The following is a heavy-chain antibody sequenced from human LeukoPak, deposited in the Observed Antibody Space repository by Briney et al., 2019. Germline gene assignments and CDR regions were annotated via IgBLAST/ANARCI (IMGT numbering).Heavy chain of an antibody. J-gene: IGHJ4*02. CDR3: TRGRDYDILTGYPTPSY. CDR1: GFTFGDYA. V-gene: IGHV3-49*04. D-gene: IGHD3-9*01. Sequence: GRSLRLSCAASGFTFGDYAMSWVRQAPGKGLEGVGFIRNKAYGGTTEYAASVKGRFTISRDDSKSIAYLQMNSLKTEDTAVYYCTRGRDYDILTGYPTPSYWGQGTLVTVSS. CDR2: IRNKAYGGTT.